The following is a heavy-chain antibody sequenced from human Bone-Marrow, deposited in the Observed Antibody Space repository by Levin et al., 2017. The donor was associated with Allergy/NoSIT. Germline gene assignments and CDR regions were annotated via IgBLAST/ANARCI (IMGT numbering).Heavy chain of an antibody. CDR2: IYSGGTT. D-gene: IGHD2-8*01. CDR3: ARNVPLTANGY. CDR1: GFTVYNNY. J-gene: IGHJ4*02. V-gene: IGHV3-66*01. Sequence: PGGSLRLSCAVSGFTVYNNYMSWVRQAPGKGLEWVSLIYSGGTTQYADSVKGRFTISRDSSKNTLSLQMNRLTPEAPAMYYCARNVPLTANGYWGQGTLVTVSS.